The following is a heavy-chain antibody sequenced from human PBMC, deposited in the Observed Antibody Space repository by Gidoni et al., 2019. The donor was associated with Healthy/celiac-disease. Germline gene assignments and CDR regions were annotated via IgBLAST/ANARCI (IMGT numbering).Heavy chain of an antibody. V-gene: IGHV3-23*01. CDR2: ISGSGCST. J-gene: IGHJ3*02. CDR3: AKGSHIVVVTAIRGGIGAFDI. Sequence: EVQLLESGGGLVQPGGSLRLSCAASGFTWSSDAMIWVRPAPGKGLEWVSAISGSGCSTYYADSVTGRFTISRDNSKNTLYLQMNSLRAEDTAVYYCAKGSHIVVVTAIRGGIGAFDIWGQGTMVTVSS. CDR1: GFTWSSDA. D-gene: IGHD2-21*02.